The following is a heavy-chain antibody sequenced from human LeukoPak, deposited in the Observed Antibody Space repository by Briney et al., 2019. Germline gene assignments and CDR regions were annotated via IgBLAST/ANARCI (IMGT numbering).Heavy chain of an antibody. CDR1: GGSISGSSYY. CDR2: IY. D-gene: IGHD3-10*01. J-gene: IGHJ4*02. V-gene: IGHV4-39*07. Sequence: SETLSLTCTVSGGSISGSSYYWGWIRQPPGKGLEWIGSIYYNPSLKSRVTISVDTSKNQFSLKLSSVTAADTAVYYCARLTYGSGSYFVLDYWGQGTLVTVSS. CDR3: ARLTYGSGSYFVLDY.